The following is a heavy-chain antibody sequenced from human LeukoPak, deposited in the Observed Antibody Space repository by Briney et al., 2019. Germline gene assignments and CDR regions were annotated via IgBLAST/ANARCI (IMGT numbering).Heavy chain of an antibody. Sequence: GGSLRLSCAASGFTLITYWMTWVRQAPGKGLEWVANINQDGSEKYYVGSVKGRFTISRDNARNSLYLQMNSLRAEDTAVYYCARAGYCSGGSCMGGYMDVWGKGTTVTVSS. D-gene: IGHD2-15*01. CDR2: INQDGSEK. CDR3: ARAGYCSGGSCMGGYMDV. CDR1: GFTLITYW. J-gene: IGHJ6*03. V-gene: IGHV3-7*04.